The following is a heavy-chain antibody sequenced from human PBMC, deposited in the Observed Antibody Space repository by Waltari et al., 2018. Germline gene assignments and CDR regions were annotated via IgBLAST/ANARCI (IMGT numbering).Heavy chain of an antibody. V-gene: IGHV3-53*02. CDR2: IDSGGST. J-gene: IGHJ4*02. CDR1: GFTVSSNY. CDR3: ARVPGDYANDY. D-gene: IGHD4-17*01. Sequence: EVQLVETGGGLIQPGGSLRLSCAASGFTVSSNYMSWVRQAPGKGLEWVSVIDSGGSTYYADSVKGRFTISRDNSKNTLYLQMNSLRAEDTAVYYCARVPGDYANDYWGQGTLVTVSS.